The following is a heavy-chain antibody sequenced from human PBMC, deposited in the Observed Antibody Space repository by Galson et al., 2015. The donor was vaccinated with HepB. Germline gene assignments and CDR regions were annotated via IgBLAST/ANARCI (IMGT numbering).Heavy chain of an antibody. Sequence: SLRLSCAASGFTFSSYSMNWVRQAPGKGLEWVSSISSSSSYIYYADSVKGRFTISRDNAKNSLYLQMNSLRAEDTAVYYCARDNTIFGVVIVDYWGQGTLVTVSS. CDR1: GFTFSSYS. J-gene: IGHJ4*02. CDR3: ARDNTIFGVVIVDY. CDR2: ISSSSSYI. D-gene: IGHD3-3*01. V-gene: IGHV3-21*01.